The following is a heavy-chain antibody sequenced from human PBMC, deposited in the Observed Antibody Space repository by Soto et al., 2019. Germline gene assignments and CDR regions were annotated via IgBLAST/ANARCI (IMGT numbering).Heavy chain of an antibody. J-gene: IGHJ4*02. CDR3: ARHPYAVQEPFDS. V-gene: IGHV4-39*01. D-gene: IGHD2-2*01. Sequence: QLQLQESGPRLLKPSETLSLTCAVSGGSMSSSAYFWAWVRQPPGKPLEWIGSVNYNGNAYYNPCLSSRVIISLDPFKSHVSLNLTSVTAAATDVFYCARHPYAVQEPFDSWGQGALVPGSS. CDR2: VNYNGNA. CDR1: GGSMSSSAYF.